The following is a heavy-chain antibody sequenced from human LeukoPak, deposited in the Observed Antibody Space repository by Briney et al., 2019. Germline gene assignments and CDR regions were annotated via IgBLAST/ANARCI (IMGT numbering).Heavy chain of an antibody. V-gene: IGHV7-4-1*02. CDR2: INTNTGNP. Sequence: ASVKVSCKASGYTFTSYAMNWVRQAPGQGLEWMGWINTNTGNPTYAQGFTGRFVFSLDTSVSTAYLQISSLKAEDTAVYYCAGDRDELLWFGELLGYGMDVWGQGTTVTVSS. CDR3: AGDRDELLWFGELLGYGMDV. J-gene: IGHJ6*02. D-gene: IGHD3-10*01. CDR1: GYTFTSYA.